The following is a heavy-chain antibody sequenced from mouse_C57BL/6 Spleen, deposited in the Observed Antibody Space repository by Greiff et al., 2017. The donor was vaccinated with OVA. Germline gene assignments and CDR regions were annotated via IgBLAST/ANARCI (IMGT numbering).Heavy chain of an antibody. V-gene: IGHV1-52*01. J-gene: IGHJ2*01. CDR1: GYTFTSYW. Sequence: VQLQQSGAELVRPGSSVKLSCKASGYTFTSYWMHWVKQRPIQGLEWIGNIDPSDSETHYNQKFKDKATLTVDKSSSTAYMQLSSLTSEDSAVYYCARGLSRAPDYWGQGTTLTVSS. CDR3: ARGLSRAPDY. CDR2: IDPSDSET. D-gene: IGHD3-1*01.